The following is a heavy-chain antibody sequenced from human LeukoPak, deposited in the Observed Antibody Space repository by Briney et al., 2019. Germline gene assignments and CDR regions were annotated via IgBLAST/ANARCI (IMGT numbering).Heavy chain of an antibody. J-gene: IGHJ6*02. V-gene: IGHV1-69*13. Sequence: SVKVSCKASGGTFSSYAISWVRQAPGQGLEWMGGIIPIFGTANYAQKFQGRVTITADESTSTAYMELGSLRSEDTAVYYCARDPPGDYYYYYGMDVWGQGTTVTVSS. CDR2: IIPIFGTA. CDR1: GGTFSSYA. D-gene: IGHD4-17*01. CDR3: ARDPPGDYYYYYGMDV.